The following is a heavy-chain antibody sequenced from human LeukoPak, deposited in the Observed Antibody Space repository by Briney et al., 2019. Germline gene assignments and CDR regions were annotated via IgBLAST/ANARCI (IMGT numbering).Heavy chain of an antibody. Sequence: GGSLRLSCAASGFTFTSFWMHWVRRAPGKGLVWVSRVNGDGRTTTYADSVKGRFTISRDNAKNTLYLQMNSLRAEDTAVYYCARVMYGGISYSVDYWGQGTLVTVSS. CDR3: ARVMYGGISYSVDY. V-gene: IGHV3-74*01. D-gene: IGHD1-26*01. CDR2: VNGDGRTT. J-gene: IGHJ4*02. CDR1: GFTFTSFW.